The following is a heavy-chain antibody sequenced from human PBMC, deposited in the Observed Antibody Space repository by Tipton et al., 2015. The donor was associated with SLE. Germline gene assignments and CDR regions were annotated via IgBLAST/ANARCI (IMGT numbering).Heavy chain of an antibody. CDR3: ARRRFHGAFDI. CDR1: GGSFSGHY. Sequence: TLSLTCAVYGGSFSGHYWSWIRQPPGKGLEWIGEINHSGSTNYNPSLKSRVTISVDTSKNQFSLKLSSVTAADTAVYYCARRRFHGAFDIWGQGTMVTVSS. CDR2: INHSGST. J-gene: IGHJ3*02. V-gene: IGHV4-34*01. D-gene: IGHD2-21*01.